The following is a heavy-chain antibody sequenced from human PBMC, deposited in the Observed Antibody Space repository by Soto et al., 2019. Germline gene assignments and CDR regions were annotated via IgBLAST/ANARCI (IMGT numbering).Heavy chain of an antibody. Sequence: GGSLRLSCVASGFAFRTYWMHWVRQVSGKGLLWVSRTSTDGSGTGYADSVKGRFTTSRDNSKNTLFLQMDSLRAEDTAVYYCVRGDQYGTGSVLFDSWGQGSLVTVSS. CDR1: GFAFRTYW. CDR2: TSTDGSGT. D-gene: IGHD3-10*01. J-gene: IGHJ4*02. CDR3: VRGDQYGTGSVLFDS. V-gene: IGHV3-74*01.